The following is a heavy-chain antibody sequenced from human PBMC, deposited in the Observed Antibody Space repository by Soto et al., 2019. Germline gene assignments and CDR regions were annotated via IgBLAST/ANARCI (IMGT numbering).Heavy chain of an antibody. V-gene: IGHV2-5*02. D-gene: IGHD3-10*01. CDR1: GFSLSTSGVG. Sequence: QITLKESAPTLVKPTQTLTLTYTFSGFSLSTSGVGVGWIGQPPGKALEWLALIYWDDDKRYSPSLKSRLTITKDTSKNQVVLTMTNMDPVDTATYYCAHTQVWFGELSDAFDIWGQGTMVTVSS. J-gene: IGHJ3*02. CDR2: IYWDDDK. CDR3: AHTQVWFGELSDAFDI.